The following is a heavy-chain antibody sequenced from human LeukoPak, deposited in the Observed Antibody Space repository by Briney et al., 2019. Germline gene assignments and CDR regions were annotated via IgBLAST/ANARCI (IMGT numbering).Heavy chain of an antibody. D-gene: IGHD3-10*01. CDR3: AREHGFYGSGSYFDI. CDR2: IYHSGST. Sequence: SETLSLTCTVSGYSISSGYYWGWIRQPPGKGLEWIGSIYHSGSTYYNPSLKSRVTISVDTSKNQFSLKLSSVTAADTAVYYCAREHGFYGSGSYFDIWGQGTMVTVSS. V-gene: IGHV4-38-2*02. CDR1: GYSISSGYY. J-gene: IGHJ3*02.